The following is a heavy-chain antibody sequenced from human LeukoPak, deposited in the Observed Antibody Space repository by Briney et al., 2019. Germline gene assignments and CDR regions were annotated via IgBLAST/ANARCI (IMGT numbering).Heavy chain of an antibody. J-gene: IGHJ4*02. D-gene: IGHD3-22*01. CDR1: GGSISSYY. Sequence: PSETLSLTCTVSGGSISSYYWSWIRQPPGKGLEWIGYIYYSGSTNYNPSLKSRVTISVDTSKNQFSLKLSSVTAADTAVYYCARDPWNDSSGYYQVQFDYWGQGTLVTVSS. CDR2: IYYSGST. V-gene: IGHV4-59*12. CDR3: ARDPWNDSSGYYQVQFDY.